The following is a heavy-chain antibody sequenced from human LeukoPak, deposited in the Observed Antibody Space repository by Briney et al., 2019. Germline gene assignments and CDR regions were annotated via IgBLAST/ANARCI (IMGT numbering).Heavy chain of an antibody. CDR2: IKQDGSEK. J-gene: IGHJ4*02. Sequence: GGSLRLSCAASGFTVSSNYMSWVRQAPGKGLEWVANIKQDGSEKYYVDSVKGRFTISRDNAKNSLYLQMNSLRAEDTAVYYCARDRRCSSTSCYYFDYWGQGTLVTVSS. D-gene: IGHD2-2*01. CDR3: ARDRRCSSTSCYYFDY. V-gene: IGHV3-7*01. CDR1: GFTVSSNY.